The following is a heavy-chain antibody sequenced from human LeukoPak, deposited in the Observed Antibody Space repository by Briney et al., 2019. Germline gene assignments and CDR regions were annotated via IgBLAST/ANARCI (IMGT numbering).Heavy chain of an antibody. CDR2: ISYDGSSK. D-gene: IGHD1-26*01. V-gene: IGHV3-30*04. CDR1: GFTFSTYA. J-gene: IGHJ3*01. Sequence: GGSLRLSCAASGFTFSTYAMHWVRQAPGKGLEWVAVISYDGSSKYYADSVKGRFTISRDNSKNTLYLQMNSLRAEDTAVYYCARGRRTLIVGATRNAFDVWGQGTIVTVSS. CDR3: ARGRRTLIVGATRNAFDV.